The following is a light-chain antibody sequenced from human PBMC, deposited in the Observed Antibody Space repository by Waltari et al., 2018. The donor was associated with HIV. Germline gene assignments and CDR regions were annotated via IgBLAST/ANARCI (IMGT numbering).Light chain of an antibody. J-gene: IGKJ1*01. V-gene: IGKV3-20*01. Sequence: EIVLTQSPGTLSLSPGERATLSCRASRSVSSSYLAWYQQKPGQAPRLLIYGASSRATGIPERFSGSGSGTDFTLTISRLEPEDFAVYYCQQYGSSHWTFGQGTKVEIK. CDR3: QQYGSSHWT. CDR1: RSVSSSY. CDR2: GAS.